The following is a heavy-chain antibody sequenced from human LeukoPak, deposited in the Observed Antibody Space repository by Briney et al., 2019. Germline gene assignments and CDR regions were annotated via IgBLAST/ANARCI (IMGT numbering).Heavy chain of an antibody. Sequence: SETLSLTCTVSGGSISSGDYYWSWIRQPPGKGLERVGYIYYSGSTYYNPSLKSRVTISVDTSKKQFSLKLSSVTAADTAVYYCARGSSDHYYDSSGYYHHWGQGTLVTVSS. V-gene: IGHV4-30-4*01. J-gene: IGHJ5*02. CDR3: ARGSSDHYYDSSGYYHH. CDR1: GGSISSGDYY. CDR2: IYYSGST. D-gene: IGHD3-22*01.